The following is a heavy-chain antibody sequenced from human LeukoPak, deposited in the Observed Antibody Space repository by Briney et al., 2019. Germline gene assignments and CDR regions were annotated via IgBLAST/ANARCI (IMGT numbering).Heavy chain of an antibody. CDR3: VKDKGLRFLEWLPDALDI. J-gene: IGHJ3*02. CDR2: IKQDGSEK. Sequence: PGGSLRLSCAASGFTFSSYWMSWVRQAPGKGLEWVANIKQDGSEKYYVDSVKGRFTISRDNAKNSLYLQMNSLRVEDTALYYCVKDKGLRFLEWLPDALDIWGQGTLVTVSS. CDR1: GFTFSSYW. V-gene: IGHV3-7*03. D-gene: IGHD3-3*01.